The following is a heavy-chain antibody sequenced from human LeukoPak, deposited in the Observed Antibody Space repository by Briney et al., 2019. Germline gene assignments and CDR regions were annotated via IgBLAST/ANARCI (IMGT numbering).Heavy chain of an antibody. D-gene: IGHD3-22*01. Sequence: PGGSLRLSCAASGFTVSSNYMSWVRQAPGKGLEWVSVIYSGGSTYYADSVKGRFTISRDNSKNTLYLQMNSLRAEDTAVYYCARDGPGDSSGYNYFDYWGQGTLVTVSS. CDR3: ARDGPGDSSGYNYFDY. CDR1: GFTVSSNY. J-gene: IGHJ4*02. CDR2: IYSGGST. V-gene: IGHV3-53*01.